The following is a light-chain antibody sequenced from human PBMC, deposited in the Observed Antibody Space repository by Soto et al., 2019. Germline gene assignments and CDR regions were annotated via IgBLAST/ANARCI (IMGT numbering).Light chain of an antibody. V-gene: IGKV3-20*01. CDR2: GAS. J-gene: IGKJ5*01. CDR3: QHDQSCHPIT. Sequence: EILLTQSPDTLSLSPGERATLSCRAAQSVGTRLAWYQHKTGQAPRLLISGASSRATGIPDRFTGSGSETSFSLTISRLEPEDFALYYCQHDQSCHPITFGQGTRLEIK. CDR1: QSVGTR.